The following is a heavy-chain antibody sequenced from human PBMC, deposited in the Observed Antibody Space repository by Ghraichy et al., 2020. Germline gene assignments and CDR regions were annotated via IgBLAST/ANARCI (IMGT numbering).Heavy chain of an antibody. Sequence: GGSLRLSCVGSGFTISSYSMNWVRQSPGKGLEWVSYITSSGRTIFYADSVKGRFTISRDNAQNSLYLQMNSLRDEDTAVYYCARGSTVVRFFSYDGMDVWGQGTTVTVSS. CDR2: ITSSGRTI. CDR1: GFTISSYS. J-gene: IGHJ6*02. CDR3: ARGSTVVRFFSYDGMDV. V-gene: IGHV3-48*02. D-gene: IGHD4-23*01.